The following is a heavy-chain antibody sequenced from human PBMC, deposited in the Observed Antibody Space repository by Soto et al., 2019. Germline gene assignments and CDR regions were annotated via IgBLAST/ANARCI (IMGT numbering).Heavy chain of an antibody. CDR2: VRGSVEIA. CDR3: ARDLPGPWHHDSRPRH. CDR1: GFTFSSYD. V-gene: IGHV3-23*01. Sequence: GGSLRLSCAASGFTFSSYDMSWVRQTPGRGLEWVSTVRGSVEIAYYADSVKGRFTISRDNSKNTLYLQMNSLRAEDTAVYFCARDLPGPWHHDSRPRHWGKGTLVTVSS. D-gene: IGHD3-22*01. J-gene: IGHJ4*02.